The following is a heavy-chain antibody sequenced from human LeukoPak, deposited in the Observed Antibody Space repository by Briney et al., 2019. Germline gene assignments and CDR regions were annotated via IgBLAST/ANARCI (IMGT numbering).Heavy chain of an antibody. V-gene: IGHV1-3*01. D-gene: IGHD5-18*01. CDR2: INAGNGNT. J-gene: IGHJ4*02. Sequence: ASVKVSCKASGYTFTSYAMHWVRQAPGQRLEWMGWINAGNGNTKYSQKFQGRVTITRDTSAGTAYMELSSLRSEDTAVYYCARDSMVNPFYYFDYWGQGTLVTVSS. CDR3: ARDSMVNPFYYFDY. CDR1: GYTFTSYA.